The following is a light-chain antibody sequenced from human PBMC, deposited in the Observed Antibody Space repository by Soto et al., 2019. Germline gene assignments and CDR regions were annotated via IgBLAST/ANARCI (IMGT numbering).Light chain of an antibody. V-gene: IGKV1-5*03. CDR1: QWLXSC. CDR3: QQYGRPPGA. J-gene: IGKJ1*01. Sequence: IPLTQSASALSGSVGDSVSINCRASQWLXSCFDWDQVKPGKAPKILXYEASTLKMGGPSRLSGSGSGTDFTLTISRLEPEYCAAYYCQQYGRPPGAFGQGTKVDIK. CDR2: EAS.